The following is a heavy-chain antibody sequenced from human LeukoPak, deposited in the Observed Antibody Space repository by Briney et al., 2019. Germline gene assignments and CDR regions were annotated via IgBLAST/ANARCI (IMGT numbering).Heavy chain of an antibody. J-gene: IGHJ4*02. Sequence: SETLSLTCAVYGGSFSGYYWSWIRQPPGKGLEWIGEINHSGSTNYNPSLKSRVTISVDTSKNQFSLKLTSVTAADTAVYYCARGYCDDDCYVDYWGQGALVTVSS. CDR1: GGSFSGYY. CDR2: INHSGST. D-gene: IGHD2-21*02. V-gene: IGHV4-34*01. CDR3: ARGYCDDDCYVDY.